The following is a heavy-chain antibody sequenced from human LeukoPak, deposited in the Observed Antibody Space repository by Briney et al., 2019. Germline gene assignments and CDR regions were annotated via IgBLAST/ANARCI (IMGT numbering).Heavy chain of an antibody. Sequence: KPSETLSLTCTVSGGSISSGDYYWSWIRQPPGKGLEWIGYIYYSGSTYYNPSLKSRVTISVDTSKNQFSLKLSSVTAADTAVYYCARVSVYDSSDLDAFDIWGQGTMVTVSS. J-gene: IGHJ3*02. CDR2: IYYSGST. D-gene: IGHD3-22*01. CDR3: ARVSVYDSSDLDAFDI. V-gene: IGHV4-30-4*08. CDR1: GGSISSGDYY.